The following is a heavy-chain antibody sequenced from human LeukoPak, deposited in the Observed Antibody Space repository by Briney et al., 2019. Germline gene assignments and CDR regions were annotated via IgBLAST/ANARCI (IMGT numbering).Heavy chain of an antibody. Sequence: ASVKVSCKASGYTFTSYGISWVRQAPGQGLEWMGWISAYNGNTNYAQKLQGRVTMTTDTSTSTAYMELSSLRSEDTAVYYCARMMAAAGTGYNWFDPWGQGTLVTVSS. D-gene: IGHD6-13*01. J-gene: IGHJ5*02. CDR1: GYTFTSYG. CDR3: ARMMAAAGTGYNWFDP. CDR2: ISAYNGNT. V-gene: IGHV1-18*01.